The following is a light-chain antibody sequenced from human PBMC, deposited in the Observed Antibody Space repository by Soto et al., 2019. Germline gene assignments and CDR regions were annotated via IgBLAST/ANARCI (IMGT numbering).Light chain of an antibody. Sequence: QSVLTQPASVSGSPGQSITISCTGTSSDIGTYNLVSWYQHYPGKAPKLMIYEGIKRPSGVSNRFSGSKSGNTAFLTISGLQAEDEADYYCCSYAGSGTDNYVFGSGTKVPV. CDR3: CSYAGSGTDNYV. CDR1: SSDIGTYNL. CDR2: EGI. J-gene: IGLJ1*01. V-gene: IGLV2-23*01.